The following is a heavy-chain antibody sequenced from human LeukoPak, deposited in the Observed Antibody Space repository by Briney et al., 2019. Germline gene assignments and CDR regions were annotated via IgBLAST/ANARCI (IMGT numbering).Heavy chain of an antibody. J-gene: IGHJ4*02. CDR2: ISSNGGNT. Sequence: GGSLRLSRSASGFTFIYYAMHWVRQAPGKGLEYVSGISSNGGNTYYADSVKGRFTMSRANTNNTLYLQMSSLRAEDTALYYCVKDRGQPIETPGHFGSWGQGTLVTVSS. CDR3: VKDRGQPIETPGHFGS. V-gene: IGHV3-64D*06. CDR1: GFTFIYYA. D-gene: IGHD5-24*01.